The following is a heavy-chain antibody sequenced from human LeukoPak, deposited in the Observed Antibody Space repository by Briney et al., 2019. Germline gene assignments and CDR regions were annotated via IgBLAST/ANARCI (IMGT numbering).Heavy chain of an antibody. Sequence: PGGSLRLSCAASGFTFSSYWMSWVRQAPGKGLEWVANIKQDGSEKYYVDSVKGRFTISRDNAKNSLYLQMNSLRAEDTAVYYCARGGNGYNSRLFDYWGQGTLVTVSS. CDR2: IKQDGSEK. CDR3: ARGGNGYNSRLFDY. CDR1: GFTFSSYW. V-gene: IGHV3-7*01. J-gene: IGHJ4*02. D-gene: IGHD5-24*01.